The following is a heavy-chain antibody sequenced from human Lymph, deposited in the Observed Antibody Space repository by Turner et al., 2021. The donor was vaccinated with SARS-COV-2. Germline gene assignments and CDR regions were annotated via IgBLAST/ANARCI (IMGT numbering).Heavy chain of an antibody. CDR1: GFTFSTYS. CDR2: ISSSSSYI. D-gene: IGHD4-17*01. CDR3: ARDIPTTADYFDY. Sequence: EVQLVESGGGPVTPGGSLRLSRVASGFTFSTYSMNWVRQAPGKGLEWISSISSSSSYIYYADSVKNRFTISRDDAKNSLYLQMNSLRAEDTAVYFCARDIPTTADYFDYWGQGTLVTVSS. J-gene: IGHJ4*02. V-gene: IGHV3-21*01.